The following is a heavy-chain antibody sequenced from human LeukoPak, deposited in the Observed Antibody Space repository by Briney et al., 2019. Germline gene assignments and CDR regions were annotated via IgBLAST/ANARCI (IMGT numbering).Heavy chain of an antibody. J-gene: IGHJ4*02. CDR1: GGSFSGYY. V-gene: IGHV4-59*08. D-gene: IGHD3-3*01. Sequence: PSETLSLTCAVYGGSFSGYYWSWIRQPPGKGLEWIGYIYYSGSTNYNPSLKSRVTISVDTSKNQFSLKLSSVTAADTAVYYCARHTSSVYYDFWSGYEDYFDYWGQGTLVTVSS. CDR3: ARHTSSVYYDFWSGYEDYFDY. CDR2: IYYSGST.